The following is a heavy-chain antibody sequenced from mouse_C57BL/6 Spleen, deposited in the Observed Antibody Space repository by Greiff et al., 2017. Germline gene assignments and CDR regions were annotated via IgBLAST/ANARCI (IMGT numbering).Heavy chain of an antibody. CDR3: APYGSSPAWFAD. V-gene: IGHV1-39*01. CDR1: GYSFTDYN. Sequence: VQLQQSGPELVKPGASVKISCKASGYSFTDYNMPWVKQSNGKSLEWIGVINPNSGTTSYNQKFKGKATLTVDQSSSTAYMQLNSLTSEDSAVEYGAPYGSSPAWFADWGQGTLGTGAA. D-gene: IGHD1-1*01. J-gene: IGHJ3*01. CDR2: INPNSGTT.